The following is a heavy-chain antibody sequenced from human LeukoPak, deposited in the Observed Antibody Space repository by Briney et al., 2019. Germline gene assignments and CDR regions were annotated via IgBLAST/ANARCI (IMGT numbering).Heavy chain of an antibody. CDR1: GFTFGDYA. D-gene: IGHD6-19*01. Sequence: PGGSLRLSCTASGFTFGDYAMSWVRQAPGKGLEWVGSIRSKAYGGTTEYAASVKGRFTISRDDSKSIAYLQMNSLKTEDTAVYYCTSSGWFSLSLKVSPDYWGQGTLVTVSS. CDR2: IRSKAYGGTT. V-gene: IGHV3-49*04. CDR3: TSSGWFSLSLKVSPDY. J-gene: IGHJ4*02.